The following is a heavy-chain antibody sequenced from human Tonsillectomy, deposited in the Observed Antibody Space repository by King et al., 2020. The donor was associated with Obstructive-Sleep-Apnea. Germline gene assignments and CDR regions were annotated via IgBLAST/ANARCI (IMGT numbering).Heavy chain of an antibody. CDR1: GFTFSSYS. J-gene: IGHJ6*02. Sequence: VQLVESGEGLVQPGGSLRLSCAASGFTFSSYSMNWVRQAPGKGLEWVSYISRSNSTIYYADSVKGRFTISRDNAKKSLYLQMNSLRAEDTAVYYCARDPIIVVVSAAIGPYGMDVWGQGTTVTVSS. V-gene: IGHV3-48*04. CDR2: ISRSNSTI. CDR3: ARDPIIVVVSAAIGPYGMDV. D-gene: IGHD2-2*01.